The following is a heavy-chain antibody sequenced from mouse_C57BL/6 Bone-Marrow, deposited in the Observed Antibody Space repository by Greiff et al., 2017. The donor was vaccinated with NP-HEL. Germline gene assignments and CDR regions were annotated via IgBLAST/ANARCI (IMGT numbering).Heavy chain of an antibody. CDR2: IYPGSGST. CDR3: ARSPYYGSSLYAMDY. CDR1: GYTFTSYW. V-gene: IGHV1-55*01. Sequence: QVQLQQPGAELVKPGASVTMSCKASGYTFTSYWITWVKQRPGQGLEWIGDIYPGSGSTTYNEKFKSKATLTVDTSSSTAYMQLSSLTSEDSAVYYCARSPYYGSSLYAMDYWGQGTSVTVSS. J-gene: IGHJ4*01. D-gene: IGHD1-1*01.